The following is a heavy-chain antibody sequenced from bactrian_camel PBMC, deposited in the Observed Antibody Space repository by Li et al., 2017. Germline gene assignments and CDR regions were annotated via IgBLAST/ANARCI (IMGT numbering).Heavy chain of an antibody. V-gene: IGHV3S53*01. CDR1: GNIDSSYS. D-gene: IGHD5*01. Sequence: QVQLVESGGGSVQAGGSLRLSCTASGNIDSSYSMAWFRQAPGKAREGVAAVDTDGDTQYADSVRGRFTVSRDNTNTLYLQLNNLKPEDSAMYYCAAFPLFWLGGRCAIASMRTAGLEHQGVGHWGRGTQVTVS. CDR3: AAFPLFWLGGRCAIASMRTAGLEHQGVGH. CDR2: VDTDGDT. J-gene: IGHJ6*01.